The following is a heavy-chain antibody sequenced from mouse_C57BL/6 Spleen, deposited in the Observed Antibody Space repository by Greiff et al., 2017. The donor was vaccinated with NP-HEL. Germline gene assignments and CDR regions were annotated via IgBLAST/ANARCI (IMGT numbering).Heavy chain of an antibody. V-gene: IGHV5-16*01. CDR1: GFTFSDYY. D-gene: IGHD2-10*02. CDR3: ARGRYGNYLDY. Sequence: DVKLVESEGGLVQPGSSMKLSCTASGFTFSDYYMAWVRQVPEKGLEWVANINYDGSSTYYLDSLKSRFIISRDNAKNILYLQMSSLKSEDTATYYCARGRYGNYLDYWGQGTTLTVSS. J-gene: IGHJ2*01. CDR2: INYDGSST.